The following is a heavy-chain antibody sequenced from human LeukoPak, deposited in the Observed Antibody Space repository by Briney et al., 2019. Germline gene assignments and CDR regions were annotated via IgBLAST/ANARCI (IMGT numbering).Heavy chain of an antibody. J-gene: IGHJ4*02. Sequence: ASVKVSCKASGYTFTGYYMHWVRQAPGQGLEWMGWINPNSGGTNYAHKFQGRVTMTRDTSISTAYMELSRLRSDDTAVYYCASTAAAGSYFDYWGQGTLVTVSS. V-gene: IGHV1-2*07. D-gene: IGHD6-13*01. CDR2: INPNSGGT. CDR3: ASTAAAGSYFDY. CDR1: GYTFTGYY.